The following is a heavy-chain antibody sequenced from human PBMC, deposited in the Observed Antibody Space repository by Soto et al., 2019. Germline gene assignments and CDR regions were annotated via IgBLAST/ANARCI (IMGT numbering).Heavy chain of an antibody. CDR3: ASHSRITMIRGATDALDI. V-gene: IGHV1-69*02. D-gene: IGHD3-10*01. CDR1: GGTFNSYT. J-gene: IGHJ3*02. Sequence: SVKVSCKASGGTFNSYTINWVRQAPGQGLEWMGRISPILGIANYAQKFQGRVTVTADTSTSTAYMALSSLRSEDTAVYYCASHSRITMIRGATDALDIWGQGTMVTVSS. CDR2: ISPILGIA.